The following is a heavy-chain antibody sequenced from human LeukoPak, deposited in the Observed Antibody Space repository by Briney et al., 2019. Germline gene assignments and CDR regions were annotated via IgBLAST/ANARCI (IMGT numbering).Heavy chain of an antibody. D-gene: IGHD4-23*01. CDR3: YGANAEH. J-gene: IGHJ1*01. CDR2: INTDGSST. CDR1: GFTFSSYW. V-gene: IGHV3-74*01. Sequence: PGGSLRLSCAASGFTFSSYWMHWVRPAPGKGLMWVSGINTDGSSTSYADSVKGRFTISRDNAKNTLFPQMNSLRAEDTAVYYCYGANAEHWGQGTLVTVSS.